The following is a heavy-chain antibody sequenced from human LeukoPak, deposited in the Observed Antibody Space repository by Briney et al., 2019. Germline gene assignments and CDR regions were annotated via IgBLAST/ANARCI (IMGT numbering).Heavy chain of an antibody. J-gene: IGHJ4*02. CDR2: IYYSGST. CDR1: GGSISSGGYY. V-gene: IGHV4-31*03. Sequence: SETLSLTCTVSGGSISSGGYYWSWIRQHPGKGLEWIGYIYYSGSTYYNPSLKSRVTISVDTSKDQFSLKLSSVTAADTAVYYCARGNDYGDQYWGQGTLVTVSS. CDR3: ARGNDYGDQY. D-gene: IGHD4-17*01.